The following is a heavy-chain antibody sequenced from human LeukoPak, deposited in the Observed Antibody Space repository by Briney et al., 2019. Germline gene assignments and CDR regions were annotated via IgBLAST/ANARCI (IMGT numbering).Heavy chain of an antibody. Sequence: ASVKVSCKASGYTFTSYDINWVRQAPGQGLEWMGGIIPIFGTANYAQKFQGRVTITADESTSTAYMELSSLRSEDTAVYYCARSLPVVPAAMDLGGYYYYGMDVWGQGTTVTVSS. CDR2: IIPIFGTA. CDR3: ARSLPVVPAAMDLGGYYYYGMDV. V-gene: IGHV1-69*13. CDR1: GYTFTSYD. D-gene: IGHD2-2*01. J-gene: IGHJ6*02.